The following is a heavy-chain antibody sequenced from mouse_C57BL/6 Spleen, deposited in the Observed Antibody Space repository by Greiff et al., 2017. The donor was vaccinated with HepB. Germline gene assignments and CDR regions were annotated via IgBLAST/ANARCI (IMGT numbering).Heavy chain of an antibody. CDR1: GYAFSSSW. J-gene: IGHJ4*01. D-gene: IGHD2-3*01. CDR3: ARPWLLRHYYAMDY. CDR2: IYPGDGDT. Sequence: VKLMESGPELVKPGASVEISCKASGYAFSSSWMNWVKQRPGKGLEWIGRIYPGDGDTNYNGKFKGKATLTADKSSSTAYMQLSSLTSEDSAVYFCARPWLLRHYYAMDYWGQGTSVTVSS. V-gene: IGHV1-82*01.